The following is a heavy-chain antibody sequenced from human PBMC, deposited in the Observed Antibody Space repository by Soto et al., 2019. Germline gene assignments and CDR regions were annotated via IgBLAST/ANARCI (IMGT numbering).Heavy chain of an antibody. D-gene: IGHD2-2*01. V-gene: IGHV4-31*03. CDR2: IYYSGST. CDR3: ARDRCSSTSCYRGYYYYGMDV. CDR1: GGSISSGGYY. J-gene: IGHJ6*02. Sequence: SETLSLTCTVSGGSISSGGYYWSWIRQHPGKGLEWIGYIYYSGSTYYNPSLKSRVTISVDTSKNQFSLKLSSVTAADTAVYYCARDRCSSTSCYRGYYYYGMDVWGQGTTVTAP.